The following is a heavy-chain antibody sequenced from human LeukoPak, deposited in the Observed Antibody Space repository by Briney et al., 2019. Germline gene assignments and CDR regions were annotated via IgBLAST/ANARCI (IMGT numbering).Heavy chain of an antibody. D-gene: IGHD5-12*01. CDR3: ARRGYGVVSDMDV. J-gene: IGHJ6*03. V-gene: IGHV1-46*01. Sequence: ASVKVSCKASGYTFTSYYMHWVRQAPGQGLEWMGIINPSGGSTSYAQKFQGRVTMTRDTSTSTVYMELSSLRSEDTAAYYCARRGYGVVSDMDVWGKGTTVTVSS. CDR2: INPSGGST. CDR1: GYTFTSYY.